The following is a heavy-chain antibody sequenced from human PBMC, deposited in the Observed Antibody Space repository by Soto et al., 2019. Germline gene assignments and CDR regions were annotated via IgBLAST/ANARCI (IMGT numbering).Heavy chain of an antibody. V-gene: IGHV4-30-2*01. D-gene: IGHD3-10*01. J-gene: IGHJ6*03. Sequence: SETLSLTCAVSGGSISSGGYCWSWIRQPPGKGLEWIGYIYHSGSTYYNPSLKSRVTILVDTAKKQISLKLSSVTAADTAVYYCARGLILWFGELSRRGGYYYYMDVWGKGTTVTVSS. CDR1: GGSISSGGYC. CDR2: IYHSGST. CDR3: ARGLILWFGELSRRGGYYYYMDV.